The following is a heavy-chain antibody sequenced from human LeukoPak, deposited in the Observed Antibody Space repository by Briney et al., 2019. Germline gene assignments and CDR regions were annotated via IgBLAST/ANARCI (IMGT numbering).Heavy chain of an antibody. D-gene: IGHD6-13*01. Sequence: PSETLSLTCTVSGGSISSGSYYWSWIRQPAGKGLEWIGRIYTSGSTNYNPSLKSRVTISVDTSKNQFSLKLSSVTAADTAVYYCARLDNLQAGFWEQLVQGYYYYYMDVWGKGTTVTISS. CDR1: GGSISSGSYY. V-gene: IGHV4-61*02. CDR2: IYTSGST. J-gene: IGHJ6*03. CDR3: ARLDNLQAGFWEQLVQGYYYYYMDV.